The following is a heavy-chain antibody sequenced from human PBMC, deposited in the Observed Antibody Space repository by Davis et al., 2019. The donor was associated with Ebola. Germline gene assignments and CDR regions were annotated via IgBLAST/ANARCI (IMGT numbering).Heavy chain of an antibody. Sequence: ASVKVSCKASGYTFTGYYIHWVRQAPGQGLECVGWINPGDGGTEYTQKFKGRVTLTRDTSISTAYMELSGLGSDDTAVYYCARARGSEAVAGSDNWFDPWGQGTLVTVFS. CDR1: GYTFTGYY. D-gene: IGHD6-19*01. J-gene: IGHJ5*02. CDR3: ARARGSEAVAGSDNWFDP. V-gene: IGHV1-2*02. CDR2: INPGDGGT.